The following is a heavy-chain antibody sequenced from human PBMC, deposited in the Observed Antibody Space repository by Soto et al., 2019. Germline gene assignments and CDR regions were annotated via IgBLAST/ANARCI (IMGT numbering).Heavy chain of an antibody. D-gene: IGHD1-26*01. V-gene: IGHV3-23*01. Sequence: PGGSLRLSCAASGFTFSSYVMSWVRQAPGKGLECISAISGSGASSSYADSAKGRLTISRDNSENTVFLQMDSLRVEDTAIYYCAKCPTSTVCRHFDLWGQGTLVTVSS. CDR1: GFTFSSYV. J-gene: IGHJ4*02. CDR3: AKCPTSTVCRHFDL. CDR2: ISGSGASS.